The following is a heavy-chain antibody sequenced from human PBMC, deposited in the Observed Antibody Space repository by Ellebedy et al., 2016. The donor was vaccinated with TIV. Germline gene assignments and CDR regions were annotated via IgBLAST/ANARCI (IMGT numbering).Heavy chain of an antibody. CDR3: AKAGYSSAWYLVFDY. V-gene: IGHV3-23*01. J-gene: IGHJ4*02. CDR2: IIGSGGST. CDR1: GFTFSTYA. Sequence: GESLKISCAASGFTFSTYAMNWLRQAPGKGLEWVSSIIGSGGSTHYADSVKGRFTISRDNSKNMVYLQMNSLRVEDTAVYYCAKAGYSSAWYLVFDYWGQGTLVTVSS. D-gene: IGHD6-19*01.